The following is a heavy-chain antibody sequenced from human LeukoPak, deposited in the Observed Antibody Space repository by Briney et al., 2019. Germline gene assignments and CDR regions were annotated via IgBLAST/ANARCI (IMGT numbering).Heavy chain of an antibody. Sequence: PGGSLRLSCAASGFTFSSYSMNWVRQAPGKGLERVSSISSSSTYIYYADSVEGRFTISRDNAKNSLYLQMNSLRAEDTAVYYCARDASIAVAGAYYYYYGMDVWGQGATVTVSS. CDR2: ISSSSTYI. D-gene: IGHD6-19*01. J-gene: IGHJ6*02. V-gene: IGHV3-21*01. CDR1: GFTFSSYS. CDR3: ARDASIAVAGAYYYYYGMDV.